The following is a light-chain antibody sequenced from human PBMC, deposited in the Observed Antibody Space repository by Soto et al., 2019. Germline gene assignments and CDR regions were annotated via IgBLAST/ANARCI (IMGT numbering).Light chain of an antibody. CDR3: QQLNNYHRT. V-gene: IGKV1-9*01. Sequence: DIQMAQSPSTLSASVGDRVTITCRASQDISSYLAWYQHNPGRAPKLLIYLASTLQRGVPSRFSGSRAGTAFTLTISSLQPDDVATYYCQQLNNYHRTFGQGTKVDIK. CDR2: LAS. J-gene: IGKJ1*01. CDR1: QDISSY.